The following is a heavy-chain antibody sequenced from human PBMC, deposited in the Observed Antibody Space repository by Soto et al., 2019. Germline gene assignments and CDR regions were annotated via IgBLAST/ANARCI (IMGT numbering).Heavy chain of an antibody. D-gene: IGHD7-27*01. V-gene: IGHV3-23*01. CDR2: INDRGDTT. CDR3: CLGWYFDL. Sequence: EEQLLESGGGLVQPGGSLRLSCVVSGFTFASFAMSWVRQAPGKGLEWVSTINDRGDTTYYADSVKGRFTISRDNSKNTLYLQMNSLSAEDTAVYSCCLGWYFDLWGRGTLVSVSS. J-gene: IGHJ2*01. CDR1: GFTFASFA.